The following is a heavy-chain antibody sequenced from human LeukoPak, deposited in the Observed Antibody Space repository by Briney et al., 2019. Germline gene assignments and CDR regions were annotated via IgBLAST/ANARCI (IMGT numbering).Heavy chain of an antibody. Sequence: PGGSLRLSCAASGFTFDDYGMSWVRHAPGEGLEWVSGINWNGGSTGYADSVKGRFTISRENAKNSSYLQMNSLRAGDTAVYFCARRSHSVGSYSDAFDLWGQGTMVTVSS. J-gene: IGHJ3*01. V-gene: IGHV3-20*04. CDR3: ARRSHSVGSYSDAFDL. CDR1: GFTFDDYG. CDR2: INWNGGST. D-gene: IGHD3-22*01.